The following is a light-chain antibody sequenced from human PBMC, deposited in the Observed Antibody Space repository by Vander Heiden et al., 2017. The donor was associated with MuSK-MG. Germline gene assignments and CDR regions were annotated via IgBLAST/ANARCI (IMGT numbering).Light chain of an antibody. V-gene: IGKV4-1*01. Sequence: ILMTQSPYSLTVCLGERATIDCQSRQLLLYNSNNKNYLVWYQQKPGQPPKLLISWASTRESGVPDRFSGSGSETDFTLTINSLQAEDVGVYYCQQDYTSPSTFGQGTKVEIK. CDR1: QLLLYNSNNKNY. J-gene: IGKJ1*01. CDR3: QQDYTSPST. CDR2: WAS.